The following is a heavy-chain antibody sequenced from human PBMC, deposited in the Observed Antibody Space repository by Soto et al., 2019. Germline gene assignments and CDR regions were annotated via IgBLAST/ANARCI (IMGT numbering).Heavy chain of an antibody. CDR1: GYTCTMYG. V-gene: IGHV1-18*04. D-gene: IGHD3-3*01. Sequence: GASVKVSCKASGYTCTMYGISCVLQSALQWRDWMGWISAYNGNTNYAQKLQGRVTMTTDTSTSTAYMELRSLRSDDTAVYYCARRPRYYDFWTLPYGMDVWGQGTTVTVSS. CDR3: ARRPRYYDFWTLPYGMDV. J-gene: IGHJ6*02. CDR2: ISAYNGNT.